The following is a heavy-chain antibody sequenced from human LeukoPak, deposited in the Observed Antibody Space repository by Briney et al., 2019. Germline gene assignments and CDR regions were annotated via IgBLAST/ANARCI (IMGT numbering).Heavy chain of an antibody. CDR1: GGSFSGYY. D-gene: IGHD5-24*01. CDR3: ARHRSGWLQSSFDY. J-gene: IGHJ4*02. Sequence: SETLSLTCAVYGGSFSGYYWSWIRQPPGKGLEWIGSIYYSGSSFDNPALKSRVTISVDTSKNQFSLKLSSVTAADTAAYYCARHRSGWLQSSFDYWGQGTLVTVSS. V-gene: IGHV4-34*01. CDR2: IYYSGSS.